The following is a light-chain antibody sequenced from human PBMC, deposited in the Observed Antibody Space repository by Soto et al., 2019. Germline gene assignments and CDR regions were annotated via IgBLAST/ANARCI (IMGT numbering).Light chain of an antibody. V-gene: IGLV2-14*01. CDR1: SSDVGGYNY. CDR3: RAYTSSSTLDV. Sequence: QSALPQPASVSGSPGQSITIPRTGTSSDVGGYNYVSWYQQHPGKAPKLMIYDVSNRPSGVSNLFSGSKSGNTASLTISGLEAVDEADDFCRAYTSSSTLDVFGTGTKLAVL. J-gene: IGLJ1*01. CDR2: DVS.